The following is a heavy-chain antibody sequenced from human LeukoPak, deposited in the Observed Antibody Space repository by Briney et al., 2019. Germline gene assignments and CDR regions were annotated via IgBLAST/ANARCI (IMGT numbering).Heavy chain of an antibody. CDR3: ARGLLRYSSGIDY. J-gene: IGHJ4*02. D-gene: IGHD6-19*01. CDR2: IYYSGST. CDR1: GGSISSYY. V-gene: IGHV4-59*01. Sequence: SETLSLTCTVSGGSISSYYWSWIRQPPGKGLEWIGYIYYSGSTNYNPSLKSRVTISVDTSKNQFSLKLSSATAADTAVYYCARGLLRYSSGIDYWGQGTLVTVSS.